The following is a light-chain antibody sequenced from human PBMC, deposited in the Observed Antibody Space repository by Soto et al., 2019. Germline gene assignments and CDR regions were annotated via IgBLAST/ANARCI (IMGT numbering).Light chain of an antibody. CDR3: QQSSSSPIT. V-gene: IGKV3-20*01. CDR1: QSVSNNY. J-gene: IGKJ5*01. CDR2: GAS. Sequence: EILLTQSPGTLALSPGGRSTLSCSASQSVSNNYLAWYQQKPGQAPRLLIYGASNRATGIPDRFSGSGSGTDFTLTISRLEAEDFAVYYCQQSSSSPITVGQGTRLEIK.